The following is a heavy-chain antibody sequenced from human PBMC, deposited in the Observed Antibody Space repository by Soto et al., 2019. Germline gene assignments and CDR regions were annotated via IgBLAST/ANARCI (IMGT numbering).Heavy chain of an antibody. Sequence: PGGSLRLSCAASGFTFSSYGMHWVRQAPGKGLEWVAVIWYDGSNKYYADSVKGRFTISRDNAKNSLYLQMNSLRAEDTAVYYCARQPGSSSSFWGQGTLVTVSS. CDR1: GFTFSSYG. CDR3: ARQPGSSSSF. CDR2: IWYDGSNK. J-gene: IGHJ4*02. D-gene: IGHD6-6*01. V-gene: IGHV3-33*03.